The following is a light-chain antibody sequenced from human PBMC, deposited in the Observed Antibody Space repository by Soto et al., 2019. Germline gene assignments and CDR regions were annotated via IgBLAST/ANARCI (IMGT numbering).Light chain of an antibody. Sequence: QSLLTQPASVCVSPGQSITISCTGTSSDVGDYNYVSWYQQHPGKAPKLMISAVSNRPSGVSDRFSGSKSGNTASLTISGLQAEDEADYYCSYMRNSLYVFGTGTKVTVL. CDR1: SSDVGDYNY. CDR3: CSYMRNSLYV. J-gene: IGLJ1*01. CDR2: AVS. V-gene: IGLV2-14*01.